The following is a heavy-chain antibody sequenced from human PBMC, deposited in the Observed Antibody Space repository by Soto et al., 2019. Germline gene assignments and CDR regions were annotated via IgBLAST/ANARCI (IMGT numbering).Heavy chain of an antibody. CDR1: GGTFSSYA. Sequence: SVKVSCKASGGTFSSYAISWVRQAPGQGLEWMGGIIPIFGTANYAQKLQGRVTITADESTSTAYMELSSLRSEDTAVYYCARVESGVRGAYYYGMDVWGQGTTVTVSS. CDR2: IIPIFGTA. V-gene: IGHV1-69*13. J-gene: IGHJ6*02. CDR3: ARVESGVRGAYYYGMDV. D-gene: IGHD3-10*01.